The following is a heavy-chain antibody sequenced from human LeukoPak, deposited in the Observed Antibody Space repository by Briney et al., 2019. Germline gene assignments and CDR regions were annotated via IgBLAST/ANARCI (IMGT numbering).Heavy chain of an antibody. CDR3: AAGGRYAGWYFDL. V-gene: IGHV1-69*13. Sequence: GASVKVSCKASGGTFSSYAISWVRQAPGQGLEWMGGIIPIFGTANYAQKFQGRVTITADESTSTAYMELSSLRSEDTAVYYCAAGGRYAGWYFDLWGRGTLVTVSS. CDR2: IIPIFGTA. CDR1: GGTFSSYA. D-gene: IGHD3-16*01. J-gene: IGHJ2*01.